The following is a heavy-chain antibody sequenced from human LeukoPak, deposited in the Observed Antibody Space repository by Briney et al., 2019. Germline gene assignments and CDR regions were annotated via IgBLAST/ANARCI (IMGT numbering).Heavy chain of an antibody. CDR3: AREFDSSAPGVNYYYGMDV. J-gene: IGHJ6*02. D-gene: IGHD3-22*01. V-gene: IGHV3-66*01. CDR1: GFTVSSNY. CDR2: IYSGGST. Sequence: GGSLRLSCVASGFTVSSNYMSWVRQAPGRGLEWISVIYSGGSTYYADAVKGRFTISRDNSKNTLYLQMNSLRAEDTAVYYCAREFDSSAPGVNYYYGMDVWGQGTTVTVSS.